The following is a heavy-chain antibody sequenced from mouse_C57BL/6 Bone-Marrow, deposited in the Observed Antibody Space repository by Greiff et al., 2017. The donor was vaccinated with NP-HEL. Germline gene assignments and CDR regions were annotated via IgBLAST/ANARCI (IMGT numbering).Heavy chain of an antibody. Sequence: QVQLQQSGPELVKPGASVKISCKASGYAFSSSWMNWVKQRPGKGLEWIGRIYPGDGDTNYNGKFKGKATLTADKSSSTAYMQLSSLTSEDSAVYFCARLYYGGDYWGQGTTLTVSS. V-gene: IGHV1-82*01. CDR3: ARLYYGGDY. CDR2: IYPGDGDT. CDR1: GYAFSSSW. D-gene: IGHD1-1*01. J-gene: IGHJ2*01.